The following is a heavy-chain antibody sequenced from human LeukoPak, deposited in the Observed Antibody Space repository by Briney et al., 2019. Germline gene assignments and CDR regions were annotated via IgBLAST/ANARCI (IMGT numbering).Heavy chain of an antibody. V-gene: IGHV3-23*01. CDR2: INDSGGST. CDR1: GFTFSSYA. Sequence: PGGSLRLSCAASGFTFSSYAMSWVRQAPGKGLEWVSAINDSGGSTYYADSVKGRFTISRDNSKNTLYLQMNSLRAEDTAVYYCARASGSYWWFDSWGQGTLVTVSS. D-gene: IGHD1-26*01. J-gene: IGHJ5*01. CDR3: ARASGSYWWFDS.